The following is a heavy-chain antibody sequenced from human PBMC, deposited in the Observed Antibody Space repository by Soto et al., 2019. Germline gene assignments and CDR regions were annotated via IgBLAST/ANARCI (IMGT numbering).Heavy chain of an antibody. Sequence: GESLKISCKGSGYSFTYYWIAWVRQRPGKDLEWMGIIYPNDADTRYNPSFQGQVTISADKSISTAYLQWSSLKASDTAMYYCASHPSYYDILTGPYRGFDYWGQGTLVTVSS. D-gene: IGHD3-9*01. J-gene: IGHJ4*02. CDR2: IYPNDADT. CDR1: GYSFTYYW. V-gene: IGHV5-51*01. CDR3: ASHPSYYDILTGPYRGFDY.